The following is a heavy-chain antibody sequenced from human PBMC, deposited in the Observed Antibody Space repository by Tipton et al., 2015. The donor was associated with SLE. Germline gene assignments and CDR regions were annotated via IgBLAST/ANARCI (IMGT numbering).Heavy chain of an antibody. V-gene: IGHV4-39*07. CDR2: IYYSRGT. CDR3: ARHHGIAVAGDAFDI. CDR1: GGSISSSSYY. D-gene: IGHD6-19*01. J-gene: IGHJ3*02. Sequence: TLSLTCTVSGGSISSSSYYWGWIRQPPGKGLEWIGSIYYSRGTYYNPSLKSRVTISVDTSKNQFSLKLSSVTAADTAVYYCARHHGIAVAGDAFDIWGQGTMVTVSS.